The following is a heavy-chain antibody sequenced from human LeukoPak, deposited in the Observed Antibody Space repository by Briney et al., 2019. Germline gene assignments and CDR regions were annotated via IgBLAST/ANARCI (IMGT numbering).Heavy chain of an antibody. CDR2: ISSSGSTE. Sequence: AGGSLRLSCTASGFTFGDYAMSWVRQAPGKGLEWVSYISSSGSTEYYADSVKGRFTISRDNSKNTLYLQMNSLRAEDTAVYYCAKPTRELAFDYWGQGTLVTVSS. CDR1: GFTFGDYA. D-gene: IGHD1-26*01. J-gene: IGHJ4*02. V-gene: IGHV3-48*01. CDR3: AKPTRELAFDY.